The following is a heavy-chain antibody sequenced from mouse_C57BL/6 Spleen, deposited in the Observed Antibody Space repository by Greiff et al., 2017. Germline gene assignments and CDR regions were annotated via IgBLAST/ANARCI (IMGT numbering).Heavy chain of an antibody. V-gene: IGHV5-17*01. CDR1: GFTFSDYG. CDR3: ARSSLFDY. J-gene: IGHJ2*01. CDR2: ISSGSSPI. Sequence: EVQRVESGGGLVKPGGSLKLSCAASGFTFSDYGMHWVRQAPEQGLEWVAYISSGSSPIYYADTVKGRFTISRDNGKNTLFRQKTSVRCGDTAMYYCARSSLFDYWGQGTTLTVSS. D-gene: IGHD6-1*01.